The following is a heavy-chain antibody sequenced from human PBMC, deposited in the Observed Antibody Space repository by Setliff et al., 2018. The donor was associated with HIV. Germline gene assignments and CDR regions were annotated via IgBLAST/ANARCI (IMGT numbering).Heavy chain of an antibody. D-gene: IGHD6-13*01. V-gene: IGHV4-39*07. CDR3: ARHRGGSSWENWFDP. CDR2: IYYSGST. CDR1: GGSISSSSYY. Sequence: PSETLSLTCTVSGGSISSSSYYWGWIRQPPGKGLEWIGSIYYSGSTYYNPSLKSRVTISVDTSKNQFSLKLGSVTAADTAVYYCARHRGGSSWENWFDPWGQGTLVTVSS. J-gene: IGHJ5*02.